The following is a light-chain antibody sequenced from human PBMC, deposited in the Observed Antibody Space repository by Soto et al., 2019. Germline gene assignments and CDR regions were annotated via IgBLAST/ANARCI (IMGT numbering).Light chain of an antibody. V-gene: IGKV3-15*01. CDR1: QSVSSR. CDR2: GAS. J-gene: IGKJ1*01. Sequence: ELVMTQYQATLSVSPGDRATLSCRASQSVSSRLAWYQQKPGQAPRVIIYGASTSATGIPARLSGSGSGTEFTLTISSLHSEDFAVYYCQHYNDWPPTLTFGHGTRVEIK. CDR3: QHYNDWPPTLT.